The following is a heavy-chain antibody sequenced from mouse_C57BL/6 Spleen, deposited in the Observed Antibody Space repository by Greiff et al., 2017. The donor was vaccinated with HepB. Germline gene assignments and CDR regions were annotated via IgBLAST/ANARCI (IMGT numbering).Heavy chain of an antibody. Sequence: VQLQESGAELVRPGTSVKVSCKASGYAFTNYLIEWVKQRPGQGLEWIGVINPGSGGTNYNEKFKGKATLTADKSSSTAYMQLSSLTSEDSAVYICARGVYYGNGGFDYWGQGTTLTVSS. D-gene: IGHD2-1*01. CDR2: INPGSGGT. V-gene: IGHV1-54*01. CDR3: ARGVYYGNGGFDY. J-gene: IGHJ2*01. CDR1: GYAFTNYL.